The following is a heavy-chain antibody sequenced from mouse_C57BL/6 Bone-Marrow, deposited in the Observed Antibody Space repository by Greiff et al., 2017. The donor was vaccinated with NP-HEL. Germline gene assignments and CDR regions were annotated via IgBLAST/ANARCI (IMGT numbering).Heavy chain of an antibody. CDR1: GYTFTDYE. CDR2: IDPETGGT. J-gene: IGHJ1*03. V-gene: IGHV1-15*01. Sequence: QVQLQQSGAELVRPGASVTLSCKASGYTFTDYEMHWVKQTPVHGLEWIGAIDPETGGTAYNQKFKGKAILTADKSSSTAYMELRSLTSEDSAVYYCTRPYYYGSSLYWYFDGWGTGTTVTVSS. CDR3: TRPYYYGSSLYWYFDG. D-gene: IGHD1-1*01.